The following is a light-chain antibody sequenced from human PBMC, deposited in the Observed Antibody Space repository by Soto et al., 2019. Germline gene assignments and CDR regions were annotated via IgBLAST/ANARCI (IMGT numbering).Light chain of an antibody. Sequence: DIQMTQSPSTLPASVGDRVTITCRASQSISNWLAWYQQKTGTAPKVLIYHASNLQSGVPSRFSDSGSGTEFSHTISSLQPDDFATYFCQQYNSYAFGKGTNVDIK. V-gene: IGKV1-5*01. CDR1: QSISNW. J-gene: IGKJ1*01. CDR3: QQYNSYA. CDR2: HAS.